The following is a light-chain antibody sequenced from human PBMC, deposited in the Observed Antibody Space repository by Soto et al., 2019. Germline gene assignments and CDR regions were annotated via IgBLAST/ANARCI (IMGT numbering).Light chain of an antibody. CDR1: QSVSSS. CDR3: QQRSNWPIT. Sequence: EIVMTQSPATLSLSPGERATLSCTASQSVSSSLAWYQQRPGQAPRLLIYDASNRATGIPARFSGSGSGTDFTLTISSLEPEDFAVYYCQQRSNWPITFGQGTRLEI. J-gene: IGKJ5*01. CDR2: DAS. V-gene: IGKV3-11*01.